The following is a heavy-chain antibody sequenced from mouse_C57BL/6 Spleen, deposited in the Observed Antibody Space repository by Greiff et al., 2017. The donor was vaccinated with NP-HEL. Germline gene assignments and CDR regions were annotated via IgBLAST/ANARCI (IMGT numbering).Heavy chain of an antibody. CDR1: GYTFTDYN. CDR2: INPNNGGT. D-gene: IGHD1-1*01. CDR3: ALDYGSSPGLAY. V-gene: IGHV1-18*01. Sequence: EVQLQQSGPELVKPGASVKIPCKASGYTFTDYNMDWVKQSHGKSLEWIGDINPNNGGTIYNQKFKGKATLTVDKSSSTAYMELRSLTSDDTAVYYRALDYGSSPGLAYWGQGTLVTVSA. J-gene: IGHJ3*01.